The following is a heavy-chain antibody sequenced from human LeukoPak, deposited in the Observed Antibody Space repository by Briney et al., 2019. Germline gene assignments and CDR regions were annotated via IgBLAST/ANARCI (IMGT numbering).Heavy chain of an antibody. CDR1: GGSISSSDYY. Sequence: SETLSLTCTVSGGSISSSDYYWGWIRQPPGKGLEWIGSINYSGSTHYNPSLKSRITISVDTSKNQFSLKLSSLTAADTAVYYCARQRITFGGVISIFDYWGQGTLVTVSS. D-gene: IGHD3-16*02. J-gene: IGHJ4*02. CDR3: ARQRITFGGVISIFDY. V-gene: IGHV4-39*01. CDR2: INYSGST.